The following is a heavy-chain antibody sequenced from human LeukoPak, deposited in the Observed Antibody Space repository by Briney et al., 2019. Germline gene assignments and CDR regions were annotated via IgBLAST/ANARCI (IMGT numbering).Heavy chain of an antibody. CDR1: GGSFSGYY. J-gene: IGHJ3*02. Sequence: SETLSLTCGVYGGSFSGYYWSWIRQPPGKGLEWIGEINHSGSTNYNPSLKSRVTISVDTSKNQFSLKLSSVTAADTAVYYCARGGGPLTYSSRRVGAFDIWGQGTMVTVSS. V-gene: IGHV4-34*01. CDR2: INHSGST. CDR3: ARGGGPLTYSSRRVGAFDI. D-gene: IGHD6-13*01.